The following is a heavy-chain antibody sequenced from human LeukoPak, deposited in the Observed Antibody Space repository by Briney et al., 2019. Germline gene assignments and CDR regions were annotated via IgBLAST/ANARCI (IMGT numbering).Heavy chain of an antibody. CDR1: GGTFSSYA. J-gene: IGHJ4*02. CDR2: IIPIFGTA. D-gene: IGHD4-17*01. CDR3: ARDQDYGDYT. V-gene: IGHV1-69*13. Sequence: AASVKVSCKASGGTFSSYAISWVRQAPGQGLEWMGGIIPIFGTANYAQKFQGRVTITADESTSTAYMELSSLRSEDTAVYYCARDQDYGDYTWGQGTLVTVSS.